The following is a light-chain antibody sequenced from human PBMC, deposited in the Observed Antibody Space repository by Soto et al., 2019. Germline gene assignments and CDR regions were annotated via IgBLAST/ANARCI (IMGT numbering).Light chain of an antibody. Sequence: EIVMTQSPATLSVSPGERATLSCRASQSVSGNLAWYQQKPGQPPRLLIYGASTRATGIPARFSGSGSGKEFTLTISSLQSEDFAVYYCQQYNTWPLTFGGGTKVEIK. CDR1: QSVSGN. J-gene: IGKJ4*01. V-gene: IGKV3-15*01. CDR2: GAS. CDR3: QQYNTWPLT.